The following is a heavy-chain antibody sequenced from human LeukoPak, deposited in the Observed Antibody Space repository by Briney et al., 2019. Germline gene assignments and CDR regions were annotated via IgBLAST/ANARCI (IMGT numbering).Heavy chain of an antibody. D-gene: IGHD4-17*01. V-gene: IGHV4-38-2*01. CDR3: AKTDYGDYGGFNS. CDR2: IYVSGST. J-gene: IGHJ3*01. Sequence: KPSETLSLTCAVSSYSISSGYSWGWIRQPPGKGLEWIGNIYVSGSTYYNLSLKSRVTISIDMSKKLFSLKLISVTAADTAVYRCAKTDYGDYGGFNSWGQGTMVTVSS. CDR1: SYSISSGYS.